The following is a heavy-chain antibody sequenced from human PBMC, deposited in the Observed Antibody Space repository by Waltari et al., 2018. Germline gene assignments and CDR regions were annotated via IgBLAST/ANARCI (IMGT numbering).Heavy chain of an antibody. J-gene: IGHJ2*01. CDR1: GGSISSSSYY. Sequence: QLQLQESGPGLVKPSETLSLTCTVSGGSISSSSYYWGWICQPPGKGLWWVGSIYYSGTTYSTPSLKSRFTISVDTSKNQFSLKLSSVTAADTAVYYCARHPAMTIMLWYFDLWGRGTLVTVSS. V-gene: IGHV4-39*01. CDR2: IYYSGTT. CDR3: ARHPAMTIMLWYFDL. D-gene: IGHD2-8*01.